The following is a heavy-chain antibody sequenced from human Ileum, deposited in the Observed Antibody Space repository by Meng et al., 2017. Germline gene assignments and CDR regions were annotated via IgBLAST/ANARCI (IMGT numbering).Heavy chain of an antibody. D-gene: IGHD2-8*02. J-gene: IGHJ4*02. Sequence: GEFLKISYATSGFTFSNYWMNWVRQAPGKGLEWVANIKTDGSEEYYVDSVKGRFTISRDNAKKSLYLQMNSLRADDTAVYYCTRYWESIDYWGQGTLVTVSS. CDR1: GFTFSNYW. V-gene: IGHV3-7*01. CDR2: IKTDGSEE. CDR3: TRYWESIDY.